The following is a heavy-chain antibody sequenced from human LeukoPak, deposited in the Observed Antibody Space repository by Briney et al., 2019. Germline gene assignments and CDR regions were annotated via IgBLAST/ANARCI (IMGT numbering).Heavy chain of an antibody. V-gene: IGHV4-34*01. D-gene: IGHD6-19*01. Sequence: SETLSLTCAVYGGSFSGYYWSWIRQPPGKGLEWIGEINHSGSTNYNPSLKSRVTISVDTSKNQFSLKLSSVTAADTAVYYCARDLGIAVAGRHIPFDIWGQGTMVTVSS. J-gene: IGHJ3*02. CDR3: ARDLGIAVAGRHIPFDI. CDR2: INHSGST. CDR1: GGSFSGYY.